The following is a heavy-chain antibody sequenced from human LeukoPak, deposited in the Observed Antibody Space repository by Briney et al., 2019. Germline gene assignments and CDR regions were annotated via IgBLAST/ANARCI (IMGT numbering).Heavy chain of an antibody. CDR2: ISSSSSYI. CDR3: ARDNAILRYFDW. CDR1: GFTFSSYS. J-gene: IGHJ4*02. Sequence: GGSLRLSCAASGFTFSSYSMNWVRQAPGKGLEWVSSISSSSSYIYYADSVKGRFTISRDNAKNSLYPQMNSLRAEDTAVYYCARDNAILRYFDWWGQGTLVTVSS. D-gene: IGHD3-9*01. V-gene: IGHV3-21*01.